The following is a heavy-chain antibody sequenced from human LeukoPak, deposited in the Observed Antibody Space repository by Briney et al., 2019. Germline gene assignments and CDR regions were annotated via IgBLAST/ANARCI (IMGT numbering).Heavy chain of an antibody. D-gene: IGHD4-17*01. CDR1: GFTFSGYA. J-gene: IGHJ4*02. CDR3: AKEGIYGDYEATFDY. Sequence: GGSLRLSCAASGFTFSGYAINWVRQAPGKGLEWVSAISGRGGSTYYADSVKGRFTISRDNSKNTLYLQMNSLRAEDTAVYYCAKEGIYGDYEATFDYWGQGTLVTVSS. V-gene: IGHV3-23*01. CDR2: ISGRGGST.